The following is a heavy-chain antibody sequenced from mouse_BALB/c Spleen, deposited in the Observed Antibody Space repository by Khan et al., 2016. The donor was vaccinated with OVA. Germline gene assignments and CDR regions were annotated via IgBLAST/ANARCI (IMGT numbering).Heavy chain of an antibody. CDR1: GFNIKDYY. V-gene: IGHV14-1*02. Sequence: VQLQQSGAELVRPGALVKLSCKGSGFNIKDYYMHWVKQRPEQGLEWIGWIDPENGNTIYEPQLQGKANITADTSSNTAYLPLSRLESEDTAVYYCARSGDSAWFAYWGQGTLVTVAA. J-gene: IGHJ3*01. D-gene: IGHD4-1*01. CDR3: ARSGDSAWFAY. CDR2: IDPENGNT.